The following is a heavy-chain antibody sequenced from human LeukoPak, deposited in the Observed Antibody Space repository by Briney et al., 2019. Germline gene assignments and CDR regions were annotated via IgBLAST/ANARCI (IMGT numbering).Heavy chain of an antibody. J-gene: IGHJ3*02. CDR1: GGTFTIYT. CDR3: ARDLPYCSSTSCQGGGAFDI. D-gene: IGHD2-2*01. V-gene: IGHV1-69*10. Sequence: SVGVSSKASGGTFTIYTISWVRQTPGQGLEWMGRIIPILGIANYTQKFQGRVTITADKSTSTAYMELSSLRSEDTAVYYCARDLPYCSSTSCQGGGAFDIWGQGTMVTVSS. CDR2: IIPILGIA.